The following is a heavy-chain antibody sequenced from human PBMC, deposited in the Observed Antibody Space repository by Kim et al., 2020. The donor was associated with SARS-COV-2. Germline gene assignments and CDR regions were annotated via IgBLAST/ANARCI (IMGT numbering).Heavy chain of an antibody. Sequence: GGSLRLSCAASGFTFSSYAMSWVRQAPGKWLEWVSAISGIGGSTYYADSVKGRFTLSRDNSKNTLYLQMNSLRAEDTAVYYCAKDYYGSGSYDFYYYGMDVWGQGTTVTVSS. D-gene: IGHD3-10*01. J-gene: IGHJ6*02. V-gene: IGHV3-23*01. CDR1: GFTFSSYA. CDR3: AKDYYGSGSYDFYYYGMDV. CDR2: ISGIGGST.